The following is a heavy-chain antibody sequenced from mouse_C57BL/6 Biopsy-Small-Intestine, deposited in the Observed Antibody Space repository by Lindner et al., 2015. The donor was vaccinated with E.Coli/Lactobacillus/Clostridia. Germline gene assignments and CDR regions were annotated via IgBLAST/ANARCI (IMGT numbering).Heavy chain of an antibody. CDR2: IYPYNGLS. CDR3: ARSEGSSGFFDY. CDR1: GSSFTGYY. J-gene: IGHJ2*01. Sequence: LQESGASVKISCKASGSSFTGYYMHWVKRSHGNILDWIGYIYPYNGLSSYNHKFRSKATVTVDKSSNTAYMELRTLTSEDSAVYFCARSEGSSGFFDYWGQGTTLTVSS. D-gene: IGHD3-2*02. V-gene: IGHV1-31*01.